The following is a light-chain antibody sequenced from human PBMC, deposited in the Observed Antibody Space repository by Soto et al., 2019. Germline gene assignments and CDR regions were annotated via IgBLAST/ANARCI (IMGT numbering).Light chain of an antibody. J-gene: IGKJ1*01. Sequence: EILMTQSPATLSVSPGERATLSCRASQSVSSNLAWYQQKPGQAPRLLIYGASTRATGIPARFSGSGSGTEFTLTISSLQSEDFAVYYCQQYVNWPPWTFGQGTKVEIK. CDR3: QQYVNWPPWT. CDR2: GAS. CDR1: QSVSSN. V-gene: IGKV3-15*01.